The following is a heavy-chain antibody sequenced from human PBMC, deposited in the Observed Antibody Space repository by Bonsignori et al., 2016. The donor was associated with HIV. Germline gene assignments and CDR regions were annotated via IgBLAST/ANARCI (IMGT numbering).Heavy chain of an antibody. V-gene: IGHV3-48*03. D-gene: IGHD6-13*01. CDR2: ISSSGATI. J-gene: IGHJ4*02. CDR1: RYPLSNYD. Sequence: VQLVESGGGLEQPGGSLRLSCAASRYPLSNYDVNWVRQAPGKGLEWVSYISSSGATIYYADSVKGRFTISRDHARNSVNLQMNSLRAEDTAMYFCASKVPAAAADDYWGQGTLV. CDR3: ASKVPAAAADDY.